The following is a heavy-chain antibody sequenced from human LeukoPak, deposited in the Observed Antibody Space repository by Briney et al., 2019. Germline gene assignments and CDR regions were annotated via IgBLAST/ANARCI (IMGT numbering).Heavy chain of an antibody. CDR1: GGSISSSSYY. CDR2: IYYSGST. CDR3: ARVPIVDTAMAYFFDY. Sequence: SETLSLTCTVSGGSISSSSYYWGWVRQPPGKGLEWIGSIYYSGSTYYNPSLKSRVTISVDTPKNQFSLKLSSVTAADTAVYYCARVPIVDTAMAYFFDYWGQGTLVTVSA. V-gene: IGHV4-39*07. D-gene: IGHD5-18*01. J-gene: IGHJ4*02.